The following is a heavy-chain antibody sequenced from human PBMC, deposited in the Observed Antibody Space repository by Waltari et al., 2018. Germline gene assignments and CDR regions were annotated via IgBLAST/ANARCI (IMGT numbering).Heavy chain of an antibody. J-gene: IGHJ4*02. CDR2: ISSSSINI. CDR3: ARELEWNYDFRSEFDS. D-gene: IGHD3-3*01. V-gene: IGHV3-48*04. Sequence: EVQLVESGGGLVQPGGSLRLAWEAPGFTFSSSTLNWVRQAQGKGLEWLSYISSSSINIYYADSVKGRFTISRDNARNSLSLQMSSLRAEDTAVYYCARELEWNYDFRSEFDSWGQGTLVTVSS. CDR1: GFTFSSST.